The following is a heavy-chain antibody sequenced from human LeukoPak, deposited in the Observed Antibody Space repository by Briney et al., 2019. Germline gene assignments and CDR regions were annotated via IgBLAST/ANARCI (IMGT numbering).Heavy chain of an antibody. Sequence: ASVKVSCKASGYTFTNYDINWVRQAPGQGLEWMGYTNPNSGSSAYAQKFQGRVTIITYTSISTAYMELSGLRSEDTALYYCAREGLDYWGQGTLVTVSS. CDR2: TNPNSGSS. CDR1: GYTFTNYD. V-gene: IGHV1-8*01. J-gene: IGHJ4*02. CDR3: AREGLDY.